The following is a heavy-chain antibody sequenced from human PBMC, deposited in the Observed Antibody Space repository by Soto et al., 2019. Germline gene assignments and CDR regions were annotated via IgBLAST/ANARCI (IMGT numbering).Heavy chain of an antibody. V-gene: IGHV3-48*03. CDR1: GFTFSSYE. CDR2: ISSSGSTI. D-gene: IGHD3-22*01. Sequence: PGGSLRLSCAASGFTFSSYEMNWVRQAPGKGLEWVSYISSSGSTIYYADSVKGRFTISRDNAKNSLYLQMNSLRAEDTAVYYCARAWDYYDSSGYYYRNWFDPWGQGTLVTVS. J-gene: IGHJ5*02. CDR3: ARAWDYYDSSGYYYRNWFDP.